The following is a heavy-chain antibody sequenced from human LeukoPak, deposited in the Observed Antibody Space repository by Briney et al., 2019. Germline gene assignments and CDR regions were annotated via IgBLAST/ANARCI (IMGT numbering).Heavy chain of an antibody. CDR2: INSDGSST. CDR3: ARAHTLATYDY. V-gene: IGHV3-74*01. D-gene: IGHD5-12*01. J-gene: IGHJ4*02. Sequence: GGSLRLSCAASGFTFSSYWMHWVRQAPGKGLVGVSRINSDGSSTSYADSVKGRFTISRDNAKNTLYLQMNSLRAEDTAVYYCARAHTLATYDYWGQGTLVTVSS. CDR1: GFTFSSYW.